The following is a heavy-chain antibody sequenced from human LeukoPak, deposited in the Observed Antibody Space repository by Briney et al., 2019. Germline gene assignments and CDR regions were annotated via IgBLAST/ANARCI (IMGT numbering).Heavy chain of an antibody. CDR3: ARSLGYCSSTSCYTVYYYGMDV. D-gene: IGHD2-2*02. J-gene: IGHJ6*02. CDR1: GFTFSDYY. CDR2: ISSSGSTI. V-gene: IGHV3-11*04. Sequence: PGGSLRLSCAASGFTFSDYYMSWIRQAPGKGLEWVSYISSSGSTIYYADSVKGRFTISRDNAKNSLYLQMNSLRAEDTAVYYCARSLGYCSSTSCYTVYYYGMDVWGQGTTVTVSS.